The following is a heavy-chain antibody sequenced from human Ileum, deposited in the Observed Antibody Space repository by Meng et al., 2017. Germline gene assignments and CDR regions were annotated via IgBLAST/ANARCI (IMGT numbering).Heavy chain of an antibody. J-gene: IGHJ4*02. Sequence: QVPLKESGPGLVRPSETRSLICTVSGGSVSTSDYQWGWIRQPPGKGLEWIGYAGTNYNPSLKSRVTISVDTSKRQFSLKLTSVTAADTAVYYCARDHWGSLDYWGQGILVTVSS. CDR1: GGSVSTSDYQ. D-gene: IGHD7-27*01. CDR3: ARDHWGSLDY. CDR2: AGT. V-gene: IGHV4-61*08.